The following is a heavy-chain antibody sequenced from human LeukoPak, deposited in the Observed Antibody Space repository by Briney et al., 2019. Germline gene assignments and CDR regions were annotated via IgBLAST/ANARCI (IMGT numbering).Heavy chain of an antibody. CDR2: ISGSGGST. CDR1: GFTFSSYA. V-gene: IGHV3-23*01. Sequence: GGSLRLSCAASGFTFSSYAMSWVRQAPGKGLEWVSAISGSGGSTYYADSVKGRFTISRDNSKNTLYLQMNSLRAEDTAVYYCALITYYYDSSGYSDFDYWGQGTLVTVSS. D-gene: IGHD3-22*01. CDR3: ALITYYYDSSGYSDFDY. J-gene: IGHJ4*02.